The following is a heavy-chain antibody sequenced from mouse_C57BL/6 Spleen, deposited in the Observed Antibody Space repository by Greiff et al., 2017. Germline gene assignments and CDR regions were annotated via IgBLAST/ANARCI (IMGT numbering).Heavy chain of an antibody. D-gene: IGHD1-1*02. CDR1: GYTFTSYW. J-gene: IGHJ2*01. CDR2: IHPSDSDT. Sequence: VKLQQPGAELVKPGASVKVSCKASGYTFTSYWMHWVKQRPGQGLEWIGRIHPSDSDTNYNQKFKGKATLTVDKSSSTAYMQLSSLTSEDSAVYYCAISPYYGNFFDYWGKGTTLTVSS. V-gene: IGHV1-74*01. CDR3: AISPYYGNFFDY.